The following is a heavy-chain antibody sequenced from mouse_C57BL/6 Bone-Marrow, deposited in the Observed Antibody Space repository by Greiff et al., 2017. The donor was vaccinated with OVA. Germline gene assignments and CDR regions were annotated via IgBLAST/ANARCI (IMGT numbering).Heavy chain of an antibody. CDR2: INPNYGTT. CDR1: GYSFTDYN. V-gene: IGHV1-39*01. CDR3: ARSPITTSYMDD. D-gene: IGHD1-1*01. J-gene: IGHJ1*03. Sequence: EVQLLQSGPELVKPGASVKISCKASGYSFTDYNMNWVKQSTGKSLEWIGVINPNYGTTSYNQKFKGKATLTVDQSSSTAYMQLNSLTSEDSAADVCARSPITTSYMDDWGTGTTVTVSS.